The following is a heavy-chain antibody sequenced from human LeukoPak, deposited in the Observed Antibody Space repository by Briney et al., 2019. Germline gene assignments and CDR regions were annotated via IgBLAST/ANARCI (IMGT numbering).Heavy chain of an antibody. CDR1: GGSISSSSYY. CDR3: ARDMSIAAIRGAFDI. D-gene: IGHD6-6*01. CDR2: IYHSGST. Sequence: SETLSLTCTVSGGSISSSSYYWGWIRQPPGKGLEWIGYIYHSGSTYYNPSLKSRVTISVDRSKNQFSLKLSSVTAADTAVYYCARDMSIAAIRGAFDIWGQGTMVTVSS. V-gene: IGHV4-39*07. J-gene: IGHJ3*02.